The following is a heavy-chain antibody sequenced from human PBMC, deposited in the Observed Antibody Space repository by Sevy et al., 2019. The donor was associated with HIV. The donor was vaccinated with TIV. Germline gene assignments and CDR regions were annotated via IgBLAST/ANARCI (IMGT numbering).Heavy chain of an antibody. CDR1: GFTFSSYW. Sequence: GGSLRLSCAASGFTFSSYWMSWVRQAPGKGLEWVASIKQDGSEKYYVDSVKGRFTISSDNAKNSLYLQMNSLRAEDTAVYYCARDIAAADDGGLDYWGQGTLVTVSS. D-gene: IGHD6-13*01. V-gene: IGHV3-7*01. J-gene: IGHJ4*02. CDR3: ARDIAAADDGGLDY. CDR2: IKQDGSEK.